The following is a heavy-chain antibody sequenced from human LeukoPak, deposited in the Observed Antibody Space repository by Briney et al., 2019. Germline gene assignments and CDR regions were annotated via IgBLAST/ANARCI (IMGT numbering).Heavy chain of an antibody. D-gene: IGHD4-17*01. V-gene: IGHV3-23*01. CDR1: GFTFSSYA. CDR3: VKTQTHFGDYRRDY. J-gene: IGHJ4*02. Sequence: GGSLRLSCAASGFTFSSYAMSWVRQAPGKGLEWVSAISGSGGSTYYADSVKGRFTISRDNSKNTLYMQMSTLRAEDTTVYYCVKTQTHFGDYRRDYWGQGTLVTVSS. CDR2: ISGSGGST.